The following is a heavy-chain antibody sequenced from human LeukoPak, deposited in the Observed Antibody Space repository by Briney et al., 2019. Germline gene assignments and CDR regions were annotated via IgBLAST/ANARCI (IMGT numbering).Heavy chain of an antibody. Sequence: GGSLRLSCEASGFSFSRYGMHWVRQAPDKGLEWVAVIWYDGSNKYYADSVKGRFTISRDNSKNTLHLQMDSLRAEDTAVYYCARDREARYFDYWGQGTLVTVSS. CDR3: ARDREARYFDY. D-gene: IGHD1-26*01. CDR1: GFSFSRYG. CDR2: IWYDGSNK. V-gene: IGHV3-33*01. J-gene: IGHJ4*02.